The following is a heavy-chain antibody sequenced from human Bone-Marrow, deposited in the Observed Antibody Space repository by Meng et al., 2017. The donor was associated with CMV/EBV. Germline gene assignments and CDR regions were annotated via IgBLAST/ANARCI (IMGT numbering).Heavy chain of an antibody. J-gene: IGHJ4*02. CDR2: VGPAGDT. CDR1: GSTFSKYD. V-gene: IGHV3-13*01. Sequence: GGSLRLSWAASGSTFSKYDMHWVRQATGKGLEWVSAVGPAGDTYYSGSVKGRFTISRENAKNSLYLQMNSLRAGDTAVYYCARVRLRWGFFDYWGQGTLVTVSS. CDR3: ARVRLRWGFFDY. D-gene: IGHD4-23*01.